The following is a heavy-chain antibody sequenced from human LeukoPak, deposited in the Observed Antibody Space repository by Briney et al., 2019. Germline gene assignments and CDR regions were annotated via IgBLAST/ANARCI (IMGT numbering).Heavy chain of an antibody. J-gene: IGHJ4*02. Sequence: SVKVSCKASGGTFSSYAISWVRQAPGQGLEWMGRIIPILGIANYAQKFQGRVTITADKSTSTAYMELSSLRSEDTAVYYCARGTMVRGVIIVYWGQGTLVTVSS. D-gene: IGHD3-10*01. V-gene: IGHV1-69*04. CDR1: GGTFSSYA. CDR2: IIPILGIA. CDR3: ARGTMVRGVIIVY.